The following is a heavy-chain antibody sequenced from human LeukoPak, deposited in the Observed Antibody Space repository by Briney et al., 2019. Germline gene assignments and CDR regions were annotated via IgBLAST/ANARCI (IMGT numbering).Heavy chain of an antibody. CDR3: ARAAIDYGDYDY. D-gene: IGHD4-17*01. Sequence: ASVKVSCKASGYTFTGYYMHWVRQAPGQGLEWMGWINPNSGGTNYAQKFQGRVTMARDTSISTAYMELSRLRSDDTAVYYCARAAIDYGDYDYWGQGTLVTVSS. V-gene: IGHV1-2*02. CDR1: GYTFTGYY. J-gene: IGHJ4*02. CDR2: INPNSGGT.